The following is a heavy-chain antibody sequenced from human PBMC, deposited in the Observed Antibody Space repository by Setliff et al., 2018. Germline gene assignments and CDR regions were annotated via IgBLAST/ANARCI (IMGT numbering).Heavy chain of an antibody. CDR2: ISYDGSHQ. CDR1: GFTFSIHA. CDR3: ARDGKQFYYDSTGYYRNWFDP. J-gene: IGHJ5*02. Sequence: GGSLRLSCAASGFTFSIHALRWVRQAPGKGLEWVAVISYDGSHQYYADSVRGRFTISGDNSKNTLFLQMNSLRSEDTAIYSCARDGKQFYYDSTGYYRNWFDPWGQGTLVTVSS. D-gene: IGHD3-22*01. V-gene: IGHV3-30*04.